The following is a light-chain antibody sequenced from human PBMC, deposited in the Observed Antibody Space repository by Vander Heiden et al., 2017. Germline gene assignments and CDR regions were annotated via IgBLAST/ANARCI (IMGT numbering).Light chain of an antibody. CDR3: GSWDSSLTAVL. CDR2: DNN. J-gene: IGLJ2*01. V-gene: IGLV1-51*01. CDR1: TSNIGNNY. Sequence: QSALTHPPSVSAAPGRKVTIACSGSTSNIGNNYVSWYQQLPGTAPKLLIYDNNNRPSGIPGRFSASKSGTSATLVITGLQTGDAADYYCGSWDSSLTAVLFGEGTKLTVL.